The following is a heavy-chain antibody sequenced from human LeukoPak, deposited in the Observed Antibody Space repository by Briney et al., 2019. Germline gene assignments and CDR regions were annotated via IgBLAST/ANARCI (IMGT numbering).Heavy chain of an antibody. D-gene: IGHD3-3*01. CDR1: GGSISSSSYY. CDR3: ARRPIFVVGYYFDY. V-gene: IGHV4-39*01. J-gene: IGHJ4*02. CDR2: IYYSGST. Sequence: SETLSLTCTVSGGSISSSSYYWGWIRQPPGKGLEWIGSIYYSGSTYYNPSLKSRVTISVDTSKNQFSLKLSSVTAADTAVYYCARRPIFVVGYYFDYWGQGTLVTVSS.